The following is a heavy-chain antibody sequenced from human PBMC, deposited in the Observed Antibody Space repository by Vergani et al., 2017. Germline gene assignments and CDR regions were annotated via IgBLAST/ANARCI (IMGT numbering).Heavy chain of an antibody. J-gene: IGHJ4*02. V-gene: IGHV3-49*03. CDR2: IRSKAYGGTT. D-gene: IGHD6-13*01. CDR1: GFTTGDYV. Sequence: EAQLAESGGGLVQPGQSLRLSCTASGFTTGDYVMSWFRQAPGKGLEWVGFIRSKAYGGTTEYAASVKGRFTISRDDSKSIAYLQMNSLKTEDTAVYYCTSGYMVFDYWGQGTLVTVSS. CDR3: TSGYMVFDY.